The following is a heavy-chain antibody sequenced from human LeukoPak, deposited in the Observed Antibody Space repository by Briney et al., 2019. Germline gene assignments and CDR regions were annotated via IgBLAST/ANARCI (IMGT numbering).Heavy chain of an antibody. CDR1: GFTFSSYD. Sequence: GGSLRLSCAASGFTFSSYDMHWVRQAPGKGLEWVSGISGTDGSTYYADSVKGRFTISRDNSKNTLLLQMNSLRAEDTAVYYCAKDRYSSGWPHAFDIWGQGTMVTVSS. D-gene: IGHD6-19*01. CDR2: ISGTDGST. J-gene: IGHJ3*02. V-gene: IGHV3-23*01. CDR3: AKDRYSSGWPHAFDI.